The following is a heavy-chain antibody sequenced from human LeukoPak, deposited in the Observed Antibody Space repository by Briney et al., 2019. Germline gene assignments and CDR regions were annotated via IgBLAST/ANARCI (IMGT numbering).Heavy chain of an antibody. Sequence: SETLSLTCTVSGGSISSSSYYWGWIRQPPGKGLEWIGSIYYSGSTYYNPSLKSRVTISVDTSKNQFSLKLSSVTAADTAVYCCARNSGSYYGEHYWGQGTLVTVSS. D-gene: IGHD1-26*01. V-gene: IGHV4-39*07. CDR2: IYYSGST. CDR3: ARNSGSYYGEHY. J-gene: IGHJ4*02. CDR1: GGSISSSSYY.